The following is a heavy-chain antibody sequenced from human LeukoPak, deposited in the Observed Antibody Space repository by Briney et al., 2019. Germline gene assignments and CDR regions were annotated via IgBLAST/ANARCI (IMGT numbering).Heavy chain of an antibody. V-gene: IGHV3-30*18. CDR1: GFTFSSYG. CDR2: ISYDGSNK. Sequence: GGSLRLSCAASGFTFSSYGMHWVRQAPGKGLEWVAVISYDGSNKYYADSVKGRFTISRDNSKNTLYLQMNSLRAEDTAVYYCAKMGNYYFDYWGQGTLVTVSS. J-gene: IGHJ4*02. D-gene: IGHD4-23*01. CDR3: AKMGNYYFDY.